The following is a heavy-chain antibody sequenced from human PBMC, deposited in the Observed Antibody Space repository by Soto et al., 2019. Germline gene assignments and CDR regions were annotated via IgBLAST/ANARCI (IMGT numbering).Heavy chain of an antibody. CDR2: FKPTGGGST. V-gene: IGHV1-46*01. Sequence: QVHLVQSGAEVKKPGASVKLSCKPSGYTFSGYYVHWVRQAPGQGLEWMGVFKPTGGGSTNYAQRFQGRVTVTRDTYTRTVYMELGSLRFDDTAVYFCASDYGSGVEMDVWGQGTRVTVSS. CDR3: ASDYGSGVEMDV. CDR1: GYTFSGYY. J-gene: IGHJ6*02. D-gene: IGHD3-10*01.